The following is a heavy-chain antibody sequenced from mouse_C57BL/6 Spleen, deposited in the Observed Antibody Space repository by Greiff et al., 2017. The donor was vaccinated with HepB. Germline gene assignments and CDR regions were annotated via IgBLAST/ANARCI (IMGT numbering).Heavy chain of an antibody. Sequence: VQLQQSGAELVKPGASVKISCKASGYAFSSYWMNWVKQRPGKGLEWIGQIYPGDGDTNYNGKFKGKATLTVDKSSSTAYMQLSSLTSEDAAVYLCARENDGNGDWFDYWGQGTTLTVSA. CDR1: GYAFSSYW. J-gene: IGHJ2*01. CDR2: IYPGDGDT. CDR3: ARENDGNGDWFDY. D-gene: IGHD2-1*01. V-gene: IGHV1-80*01.